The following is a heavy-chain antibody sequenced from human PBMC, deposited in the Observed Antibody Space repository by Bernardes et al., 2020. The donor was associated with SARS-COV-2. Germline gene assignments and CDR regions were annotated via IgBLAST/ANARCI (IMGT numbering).Heavy chain of an antibody. CDR1: GFTVSVYW. CDR2: VNSDGSRI. J-gene: IGHJ6*02. CDR3: AREEGYVLGLSYHCYGMDV. Sequence: GGSLRLSCAASGFTVSVYWMHWVRQAPGKGLVWVARVNSDGSRITYADSVKGRFTISRDNAKNTLYLQMNSLRAEDTAVYYCAREEGYVLGLSYHCYGMDVWGQGTTVTVSS. D-gene: IGHD5-12*01. V-gene: IGHV3-74*03.